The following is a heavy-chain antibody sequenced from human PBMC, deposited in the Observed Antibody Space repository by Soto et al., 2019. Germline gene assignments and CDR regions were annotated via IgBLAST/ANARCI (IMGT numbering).Heavy chain of an antibody. CDR3: AKAVAGGYYFDY. CDR2: ISGSGGST. Sequence: VQLLESGGGLVQPGGSLRLSCAASGFTFSSYAMSWVRQAPGKGLEWVSAISGSGGSTYYADSVKGRFTISRDNSKNTLYLQMNSLRSEDTAVYYCAKAVAGGYYFDYWGHGTLVTVSS. CDR1: GFTFSSYA. J-gene: IGHJ4*01. V-gene: IGHV3-23*01. D-gene: IGHD6-19*01.